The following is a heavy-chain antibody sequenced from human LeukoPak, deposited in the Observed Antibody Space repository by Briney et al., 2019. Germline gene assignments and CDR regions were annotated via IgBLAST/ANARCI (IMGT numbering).Heavy chain of an antibody. CDR3: ARLPNDYGDYFPLYYFDY. V-gene: IGHV3-7*01. Sequence: PGGSLRLSCAASGFTYSSFWMSWVRQAPGKGLEWVANIEPDGSGKNYVGSVKGRFTISRDNAKNSLYLQMNSLRAEDTAVYYCARLPNDYGDYFPLYYFDYWGQGTLVTVSS. D-gene: IGHD4-17*01. CDR2: IEPDGSGK. CDR1: GFTYSSFW. J-gene: IGHJ4*02.